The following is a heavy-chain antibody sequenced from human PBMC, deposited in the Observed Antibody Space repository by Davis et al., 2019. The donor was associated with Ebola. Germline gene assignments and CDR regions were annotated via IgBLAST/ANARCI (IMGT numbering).Heavy chain of an antibody. CDR1: GYSFTSYW. Sequence: GESLKISCKGSGYSFTSYWVAWVRQMPGKGLEWMGIIYPGDSDTRSSPSFQGQVTISADKSISTAYLQWSSLKASDAAIYYCARHTGVASLTSADYWGQGTLVTVSS. CDR3: ARHTGVASLTSADY. V-gene: IGHV5-51*01. D-gene: IGHD7-27*01. CDR2: IYPGDSDT. J-gene: IGHJ4*02.